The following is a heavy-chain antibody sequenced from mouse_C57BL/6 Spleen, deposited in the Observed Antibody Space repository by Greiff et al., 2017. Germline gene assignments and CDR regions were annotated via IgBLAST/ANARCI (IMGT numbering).Heavy chain of an antibody. V-gene: IGHV3-8*01. CDR3: ARGIYDGYYVWDFDV. Sequence: EVKLVESGPGLAKPSQTLSLTCSVTGYSITSDYWNWIRKFPGNKLEYMGYISYSGSTYYNPSLKSRISITRDTSKNQYYLQLNSVTTEDTATYCCARGIYDGYYVWDFDVGGTGTTVTVSS. CDR1: GYSITSDY. J-gene: IGHJ1*03. CDR2: ISYSGST. D-gene: IGHD2-3*01.